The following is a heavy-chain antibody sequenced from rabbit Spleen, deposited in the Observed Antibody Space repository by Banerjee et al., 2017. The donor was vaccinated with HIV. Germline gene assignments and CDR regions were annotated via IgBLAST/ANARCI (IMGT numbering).Heavy chain of an antibody. J-gene: IGHJ4*01. D-gene: IGHD4-2*01. CDR1: GFSFSGILY. CDR2: IDVAKYGTT. Sequence: QQQLEESGGGLVKPGGTLTLTCTASGFSFSGILYMCWVRQAPGKGLEWIACIDVAKYGTTYYTSWAKGRFTISKTSSTTVTLHMTSLTVADTATYFCARDAAGREDFNLWGQGTLVTVS. V-gene: IGHV1S45*01. CDR3: ARDAAGREDFNL.